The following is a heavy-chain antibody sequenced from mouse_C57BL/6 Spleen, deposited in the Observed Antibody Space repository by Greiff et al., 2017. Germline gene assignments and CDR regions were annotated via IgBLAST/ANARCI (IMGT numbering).Heavy chain of an antibody. CDR3: ERYYSSNYGDFDV. CDR2: IYIGTGYT. CDR1: GYTFTSYG. J-gene: IGHJ1*03. Sequence: VQLQQSGAELVRPGSSVKMSCKTSGYTFTSYGINWVQPRPGQGLEWIGYIYIGTGYTEYNEKFKGKATLTSATSSSTAYMQLSRLTSEDSDIDFCERYYSSNYGDFDVWGTGTTVTVSS. D-gene: IGHD1-1*01. V-gene: IGHV1-58*01.